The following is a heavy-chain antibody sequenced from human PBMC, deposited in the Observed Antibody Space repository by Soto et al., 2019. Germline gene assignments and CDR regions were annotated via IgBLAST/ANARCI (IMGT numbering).Heavy chain of an antibody. CDR2: ISAYNGNT. J-gene: IGHJ6*02. CDR1: GYTFTGYG. CDR3: ARDANYDFLAGYPPLAAYYATHA. Sequence: GASVKVSCKASGYTFTGYGISWVPQAPGQGLVCMGWISAYNGNTNYAQKLQGRVTMTTDTSTRTAYMELWYLRSDDTAVYYCARDANYDFLAGYPPLAAYYATHARGHANPVTVPS. V-gene: IGHV1-18*04. D-gene: IGHD3-9*01.